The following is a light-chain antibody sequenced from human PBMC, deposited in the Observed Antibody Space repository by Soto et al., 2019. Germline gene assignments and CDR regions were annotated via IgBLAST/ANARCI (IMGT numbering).Light chain of an antibody. J-gene: IGLJ1*01. CDR2: GNS. V-gene: IGLV1-40*01. Sequence: QSVLTQPPSVSGAPGQRVTISCTGSSSNIGAGYDVHWYQQLPGTAPKLLIYGNSNRPSGVPDRFSGSKSGTSASLAITRLQAEDEADYYCQSYDSSLSGSYVFGNGTKVTVL. CDR1: SSNIGAGYD. CDR3: QSYDSSLSGSYV.